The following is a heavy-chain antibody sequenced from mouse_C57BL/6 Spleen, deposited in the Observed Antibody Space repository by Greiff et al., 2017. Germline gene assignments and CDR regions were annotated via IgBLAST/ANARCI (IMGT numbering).Heavy chain of an antibody. Sequence: VQLQQSGAELVRPGTSVKVSCKASGYAFTNYLIEWVKQRPGQGLEWIGVINPGSGCTNYNEKFKGKATHTEDKSSSTSYMQLSSLTSDDSAVYFCARETAQAYYFDYWGQGTTLSVSS. CDR2: INPGSGCT. CDR1: GYAFTNYL. CDR3: ARETAQAYYFDY. V-gene: IGHV1-54*01. J-gene: IGHJ2*01. D-gene: IGHD3-2*02.